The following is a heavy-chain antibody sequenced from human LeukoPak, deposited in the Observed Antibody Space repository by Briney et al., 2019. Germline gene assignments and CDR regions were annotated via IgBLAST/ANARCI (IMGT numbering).Heavy chain of an antibody. J-gene: IGHJ4*02. CDR2: ISGSSSTI. V-gene: IGHV3-48*04. CDR3: ARDGKGPSSWDLGYFDY. CDR1: GFTFSSYS. Sequence: GGSLRLSCAASGFTFSSYSVSWVRQAPGKGLEWVSYISGSSSTIHYADCVKGRFTISRDNAKNSLYLQMNSLRAEDTAVYYCARDGKGPSSWDLGYFDYWGQGTLVTVSS. D-gene: IGHD6-13*01.